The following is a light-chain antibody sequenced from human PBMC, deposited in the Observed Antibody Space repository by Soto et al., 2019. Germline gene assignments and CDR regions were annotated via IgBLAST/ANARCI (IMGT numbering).Light chain of an antibody. Sequence: EIVMTQSPATLSVSPGERATISCRASQSVSSNLAWYQQKPGQAPRLLIYGASTRATGIPARFSGSGSGTEFTLTISRLQSEDFAVYYCQQYNNWLTFGGGTKGEIK. CDR1: QSVSSN. CDR2: GAS. J-gene: IGKJ4*01. V-gene: IGKV3-15*01. CDR3: QQYNNWLT.